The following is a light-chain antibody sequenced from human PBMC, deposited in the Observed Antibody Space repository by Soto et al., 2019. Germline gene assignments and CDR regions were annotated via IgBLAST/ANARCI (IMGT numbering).Light chain of an antibody. J-gene: IGLJ2*01. CDR1: RSDVGGYNY. CDR2: DVS. V-gene: IGLV2-14*01. Sequence: QSALTQPASVSGSPGQSITISCTGTRSDVGGYNYVSWYKQRPGKAPKLVIYDVSHRPSGVSNRFFGSKSGNTASLIISGLQAEDEADYYCFSYSTSRARIFGGGTKLTVL. CDR3: FSYSTSRARI.